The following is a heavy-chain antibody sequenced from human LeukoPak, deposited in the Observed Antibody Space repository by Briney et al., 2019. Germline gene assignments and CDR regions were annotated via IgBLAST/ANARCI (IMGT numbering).Heavy chain of an antibody. CDR3: TTPSTYYYGSGSYFDY. CDR2: IKSKTDGGTT. V-gene: IGHV3-15*01. CDR1: GFTFSNAW. D-gene: IGHD3-10*01. Sequence: PGGSLRLSCAASGFTFSNAWMSWVRQAPGKGLEWGGRIKSKTDGGTTDYAARVKGRLTISRDDSKNTLYLQMNSLKTEDTAVYYCTTPSTYYYGSGSYFDYWGQGTLVTVSS. J-gene: IGHJ4*02.